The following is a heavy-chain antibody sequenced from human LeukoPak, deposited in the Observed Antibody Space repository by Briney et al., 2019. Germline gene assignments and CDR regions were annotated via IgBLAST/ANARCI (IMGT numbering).Heavy chain of an antibody. Sequence: GGSLRISCAASGFTFSSYAMSWVRQAPGKGLEWVSAISGSGGSTYYADSVKGRFTISRDNSKNTLYLQMNSLRAEDTAVYYCAKDPSYYDILTGYPDYWGQGTLVTVSS. CDR1: GFTFSSYA. D-gene: IGHD3-9*01. CDR2: ISGSGGST. CDR3: AKDPSYYDILTGYPDY. V-gene: IGHV3-23*01. J-gene: IGHJ4*02.